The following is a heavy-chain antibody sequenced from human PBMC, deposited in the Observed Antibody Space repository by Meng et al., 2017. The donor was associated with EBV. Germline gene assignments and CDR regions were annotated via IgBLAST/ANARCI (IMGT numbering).Heavy chain of an antibody. CDR2: IYYSGST. CDR3: ARRGYSSSRTEFDP. J-gene: IGHJ5*02. V-gene: IGHV4-39*07. Sequence: QLQLQESGPGLVKPSEXLSLNCTVSGGSISSSSYYWGWIRQPPGKGLEWIVSIYYSGSTYYNPSLKSRVTISVDTSKNQFSLKLSSVTAADTAVYYCARRGYSSSRTEFDPWGQGTLVTVSS. D-gene: IGHD6-13*01. CDR1: GGSISSSSYY.